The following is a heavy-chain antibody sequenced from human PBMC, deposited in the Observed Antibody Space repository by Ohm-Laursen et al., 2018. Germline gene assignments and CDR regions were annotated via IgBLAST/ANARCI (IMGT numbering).Heavy chain of an antibody. V-gene: IGHV4-59*12. CDR3: ARDGRAITLVRGVISKSPGYYFDL. J-gene: IGHJ2*01. CDR1: GGSISTYY. D-gene: IGHD3-10*01. Sequence: SDTLSLTCAVSGGSISTYYWNWIRQFPGKGLEWIGYIYYSASTNYNPSLKSRVTISLDTSKNQFSLRLTSATAADTAVYYCARDGRAITLVRGVISKSPGYYFDLWGRGTLVTVSS. CDR2: IYYSAST.